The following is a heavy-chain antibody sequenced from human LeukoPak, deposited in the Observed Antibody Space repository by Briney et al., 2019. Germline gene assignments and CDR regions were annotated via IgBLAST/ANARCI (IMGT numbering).Heavy chain of an antibody. D-gene: IGHD2-2*01. J-gene: IGHJ6*02. CDR3: ARAWAYCSSTSCKEDYYYGMDV. CDR1: GYTFTGYY. Sequence: APVKVSCKASGYTFTGYYMHWVRQAPGQGLEWMGWINPNSGGTNYAQKFQGRVTMTRDTSISTAYMELSRLRSDDTAVYYCARAWAYCSSTSCKEDYYYGMDVWGQGTTVTVSS. V-gene: IGHV1-2*02. CDR2: INPNSGGT.